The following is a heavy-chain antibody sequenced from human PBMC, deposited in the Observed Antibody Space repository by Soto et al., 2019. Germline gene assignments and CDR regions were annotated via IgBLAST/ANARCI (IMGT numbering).Heavy chain of an antibody. D-gene: IGHD2-15*01. V-gene: IGHV3-23*01. J-gene: IGHJ4*02. CDR2: ISGSGGST. CDR1: GFTFSSYA. CDR3: SKGGGSYHFDY. Sequence: EVQLLESGGGLVQPGGSLRLSCAASGFTFSSYAMSWVRQAPGKGLEWVSAISGSGGSTYYADSVKGRFTISRDNYRNTLYLQMNSLRAEDTAVYYCSKGGGSYHFDYWGQGTLVTVSS.